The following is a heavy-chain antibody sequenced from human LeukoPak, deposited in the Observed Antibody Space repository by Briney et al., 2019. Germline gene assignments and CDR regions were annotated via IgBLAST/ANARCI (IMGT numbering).Heavy chain of an antibody. D-gene: IGHD3-10*01. CDR1: GGSFSGYY. V-gene: IGHV4-34*01. CDR2: INNSGSN. CDR3: ARVFRRELYYYYYGMDV. J-gene: IGHJ6*02. Sequence: SETLSLTCAVYGGSFSGYYWSWIRQPPGKGLEWIGEINNSGSNNYKPSLKSRVTISVDTSKNQFSLKLSSVTAADTAVYYCARVFRRELYYYYYGMDVWGQGTTVTVSS.